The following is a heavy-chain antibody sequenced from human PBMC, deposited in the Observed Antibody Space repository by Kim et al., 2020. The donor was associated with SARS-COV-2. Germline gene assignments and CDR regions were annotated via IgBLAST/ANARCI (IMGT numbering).Heavy chain of an antibody. J-gene: IGHJ5*02. CDR3: ARGVVVPAAPHWFDP. Sequence: SETLSLTCAVYGGSFSGYYWSWIRQPPGKGLEWIGEINHSGSTNYNPSLKSRVTISVDTSKNQFSLKLSSVTAADTAVYYCARGVVVPAAPHWFDPWGQGTLVTVSS. CDR1: GGSFSGYY. CDR2: INHSGST. D-gene: IGHD2-2*01. V-gene: IGHV4-34*01.